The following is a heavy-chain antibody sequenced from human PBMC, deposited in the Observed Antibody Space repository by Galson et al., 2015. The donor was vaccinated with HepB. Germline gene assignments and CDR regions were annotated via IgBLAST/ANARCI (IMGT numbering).Heavy chain of an antibody. D-gene: IGHD4-23*01. CDR2: ISSSSSYT. CDR1: GFTFSDYH. CDR3: ARRMIGGNSVTAFDI. Sequence: SLRLSCAASGFTFSDYHMSWIRQAPGKGLEWVSYISSSSSYTNYADSVKGRFTISRDNAKNSLYLQMNSLRAEDTAVYYCARRMIGGNSVTAFDIWGQGTMFNVSS. V-gene: IGHV3-11*06. J-gene: IGHJ3*02.